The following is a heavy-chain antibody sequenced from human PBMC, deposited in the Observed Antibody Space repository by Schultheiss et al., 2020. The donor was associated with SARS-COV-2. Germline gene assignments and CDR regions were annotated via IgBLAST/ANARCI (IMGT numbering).Heavy chain of an antibody. V-gene: IGHV3-48*01. CDR2: ISSSSSTI. D-gene: IGHD3-22*01. J-gene: IGHJ3*02. Sequence: GGSLRLSCAASGFTFSSYSMNWVRQAPGKGLEWVSYISSSSSTIYYADSVKGRFTISRDNAKNSLYLQMNSLRAEDTAVYYCARDPEATMIVVSEAFDIWGQGTMVTVSS. CDR1: GFTFSSYS. CDR3: ARDPEATMIVVSEAFDI.